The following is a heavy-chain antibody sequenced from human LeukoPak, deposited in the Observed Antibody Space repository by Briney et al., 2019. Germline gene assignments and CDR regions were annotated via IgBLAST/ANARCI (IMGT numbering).Heavy chain of an antibody. D-gene: IGHD1-26*01. CDR1: GFTFSTYW. V-gene: IGHV3-7*01. CDR2: IKEDGSEK. J-gene: IGHJ4*02. Sequence: GGSLRPSCEASGFTFSTYWMTWVRQAPGKGLEWVANIKEDGSEKSYVDSVKGRFTISKDNAKNSLYLQMNSLRAEDTAVYYCARIHSGSYYMGFDYWGRGALVTVSS. CDR3: ARIHSGSYYMGFDY.